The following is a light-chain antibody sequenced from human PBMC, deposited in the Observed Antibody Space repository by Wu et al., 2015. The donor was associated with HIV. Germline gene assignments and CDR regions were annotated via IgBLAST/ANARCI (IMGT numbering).Light chain of an antibody. Sequence: EIVLTQSPGTLSLSPGERATLSCRASQSINSNYLAWFQQKPGQAPRLLISGASKRATGIPDRFSGSGSGTDFTLTISRLEPEDIAVYYCQQYDASPHSFGGGTKLEIK. CDR3: QQYDASPHS. J-gene: IGKJ4*01. CDR2: GAS. V-gene: IGKV3-20*01. CDR1: QSINSNY.